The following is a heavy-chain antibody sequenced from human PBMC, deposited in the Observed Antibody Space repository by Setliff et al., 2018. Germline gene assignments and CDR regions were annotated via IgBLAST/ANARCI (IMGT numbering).Heavy chain of an antibody. Sequence: ASVKVSCKASGYTFTSYAMHWVRQAPGQRLEWMGWINAGNGNTKYSQKFQGRVTITRDTSASTAYMELSSLRSEDTAVYYCAREYYYDSSGYSYYFDCCGQGTLVTVSS. D-gene: IGHD3-22*01. CDR3: AREYYYDSSGYSYYFDC. CDR1: GYTFTSYA. V-gene: IGHV1-3*01. CDR2: INAGNGNT. J-gene: IGHJ4*02.